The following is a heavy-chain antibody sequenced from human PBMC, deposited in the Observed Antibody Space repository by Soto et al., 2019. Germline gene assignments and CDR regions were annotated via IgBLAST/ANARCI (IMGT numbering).Heavy chain of an antibody. J-gene: IGHJ5*01. CDR1: GYTFTSYD. D-gene: IGHD4-17*01. V-gene: IGHV1-8*01. Sequence: APVKGSCKASGYTFTSYDINWVRQATGQGLEWMGWMNPNSGNTGYAQKFQGRVTMTRNTSISTAYMELSSLRSEDTAVYYCARNTYGDYEFDSWGQGTLVTVSS. CDR3: ARNTYGDYEFDS. CDR2: MNPNSGNT.